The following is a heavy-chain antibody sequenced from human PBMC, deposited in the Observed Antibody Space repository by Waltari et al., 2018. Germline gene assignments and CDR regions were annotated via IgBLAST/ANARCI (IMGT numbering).Heavy chain of an antibody. D-gene: IGHD2-2*01. V-gene: IGHV1-46*04. CDR1: GYTFTDFY. Sequence: QVQLVQSGAEVKKPGASVKVSCKASGYTFTDFYMHWVRQAPGQGLEWMGIVNPNGGSTTYAQKLQDRVTMTRDTSTSTVYMELSSLRSEDKAVYYCARAGSTLIWGVAEWGQGTLVTVSS. J-gene: IGHJ4*02. CDR2: VNPNGGST. CDR3: ARAGSTLIWGVAE.